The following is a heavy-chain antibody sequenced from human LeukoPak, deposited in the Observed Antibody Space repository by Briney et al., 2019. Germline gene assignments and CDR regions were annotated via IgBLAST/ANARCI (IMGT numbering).Heavy chain of an antibody. CDR3: ARDPHCSSTSCYYYYYGMDV. J-gene: IGHJ6*02. D-gene: IGHD2-2*01. CDR1: GYTFTGYY. CDR2: IIPILGIA. Sequence: ASVKVSCKASGYTFTGYYMHWVRQAPGQGLEWMGRIIPILGIANYAQKFQGRVTITADKSTSTAYMELSSLRSEDTAVYYCARDPHCSSTSCYYYYYGMDVWGQGTTVTVSS. V-gene: IGHV1-69*04.